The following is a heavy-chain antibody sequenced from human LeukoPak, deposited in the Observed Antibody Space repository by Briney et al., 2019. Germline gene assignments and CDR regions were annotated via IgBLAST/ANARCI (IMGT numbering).Heavy chain of an antibody. J-gene: IGHJ4*02. Sequence: GGSLRLSCAASGFTFSSYGMHWVRQAPGKGLEWVAVISYDGSNKYYADSVKGRFTISRDNSKNTLYMQMNSLRAEDTAVYSCAKEVRRGDFYDSGNYFDYWGQGTLVTVSS. CDR1: GFTFSSYG. CDR2: ISYDGSNK. D-gene: IGHD3-10*01. CDR3: AKEVRRGDFYDSGNYFDY. V-gene: IGHV3-30*18.